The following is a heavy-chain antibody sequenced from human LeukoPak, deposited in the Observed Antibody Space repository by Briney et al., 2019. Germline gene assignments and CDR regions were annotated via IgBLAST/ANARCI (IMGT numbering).Heavy chain of an antibody. Sequence: ASVKVSCKASGYTFTSYAMNWVRQAPGQGLEWMGWISAYNGNTNYAQKLQGRVTMTTDTSTSTAYMELRSLRSDDTAVYYCAREDVVVPGPYYGMDVWGQGTTVTVSS. V-gene: IGHV1-18*01. D-gene: IGHD2-2*01. CDR3: AREDVVVPGPYYGMDV. CDR2: ISAYNGNT. J-gene: IGHJ6*02. CDR1: GYTFTSYA.